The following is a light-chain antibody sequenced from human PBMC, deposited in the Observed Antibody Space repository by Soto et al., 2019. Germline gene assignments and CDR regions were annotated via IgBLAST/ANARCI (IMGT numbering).Light chain of an antibody. J-gene: IGLJ1*01. CDR1: SSDVGGYNY. V-gene: IGLV2-14*01. CDR3: SSYTSSSTPLYV. CDR2: EVS. Sequence: SALPQPASVSGSPGHSITISCTGTSSDVGGYNYVSWYQQHPGKAPKLMIYEVSNRPSGVSNRFSGSKSGNTASLTISGLQAEDEADYYCSSYTSSSTPLYVFGTGTKVTVL.